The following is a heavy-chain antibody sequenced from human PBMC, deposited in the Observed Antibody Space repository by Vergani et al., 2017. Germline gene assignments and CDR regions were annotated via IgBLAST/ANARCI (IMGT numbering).Heavy chain of an antibody. V-gene: IGHV3-11*06. CDR1: GFTFSDYY. CDR2: ISSSSSYI. J-gene: IGHJ3*02. CDR3: ARVEVSPPIWAAFDI. D-gene: IGHD1-14*01. Sequence: QVQLVESGGGLVKPGGSLRLSCAASGFTFSDYYMSWIRQAPGKGLEWVSYISSSSSYIYYADSVKGRFTISRDNAKNSLYLQMNSLRAEDTAVYYCARVEVSPPIWAAFDIWGQGTMVTVSS.